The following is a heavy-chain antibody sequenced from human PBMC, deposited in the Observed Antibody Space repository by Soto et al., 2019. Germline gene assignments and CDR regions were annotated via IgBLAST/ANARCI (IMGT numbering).Heavy chain of an antibody. D-gene: IGHD2-15*01. V-gene: IGHV4-38-2*01. CDR3: ERARWYDAFDV. J-gene: IGHJ3*01. CDR2: SFHCGNT. Sequence: SETLSLTCAVSGFFINSGSYWWWIWKPPGKGLEWIGRSFHCGNTGYNPSLESRVTISWDRAKNQFFLKVSFVTSADTALFGGERARWYDAFDVWGQGTVVAVSS. CDR1: GFFINSGSY.